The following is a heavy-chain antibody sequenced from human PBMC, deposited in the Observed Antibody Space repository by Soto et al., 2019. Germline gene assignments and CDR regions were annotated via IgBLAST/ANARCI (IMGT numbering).Heavy chain of an antibody. D-gene: IGHD6-19*01. J-gene: IGHJ4*02. CDR2: IYSGGST. CDR1: GFTVSSNY. Sequence: GGSLRLSCAASGFTVSSNYMSWVRQAPGKGLEWVSVIYSGGSTYYADSVKGRFTISRDNSKNTLYLQMNSLRAEDTAVYYCARGSSGASPFDYWGQGTLVTVSS. V-gene: IGHV3-66*01. CDR3: ARGSSGASPFDY.